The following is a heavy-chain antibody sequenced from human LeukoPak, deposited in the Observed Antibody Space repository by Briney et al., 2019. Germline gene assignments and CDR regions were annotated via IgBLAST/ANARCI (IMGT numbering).Heavy chain of an antibody. CDR2: IYHSGST. Sequence: PSETLSLTCTVSGYSISSGYYWGWIRQPPGKGLEWIGSIYHSGSTYYNPSLKSRVTISVDTSKNQFSLKLSSVTAADTAVYYCARDRYCSSTSCYPWFDPWGQGTLVTVSS. CDR1: GYSISSGYY. J-gene: IGHJ5*02. CDR3: ARDRYCSSTSCYPWFDP. D-gene: IGHD2-2*01. V-gene: IGHV4-38-2*02.